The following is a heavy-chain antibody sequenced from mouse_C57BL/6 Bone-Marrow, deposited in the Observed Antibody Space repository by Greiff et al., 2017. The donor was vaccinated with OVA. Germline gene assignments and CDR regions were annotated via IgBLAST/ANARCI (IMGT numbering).Heavy chain of an antibody. V-gene: IGHV1-64*01. D-gene: IGHD3-1*01. Sequence: QVQLKQPGAELVKPGASVTLSCKASGSTFTSYWMHWVKQRLGQGLEWIGMIHPNRGSTNYNEKFKSKATLTVDKTSSTAYMQLSSLTSEDSSVYNCARWAGRRMDYWGQGTSVTVSA. CDR2: IHPNRGST. CDR1: GSTFTSYW. J-gene: IGHJ4*01. CDR3: ARWAGRRMDY.